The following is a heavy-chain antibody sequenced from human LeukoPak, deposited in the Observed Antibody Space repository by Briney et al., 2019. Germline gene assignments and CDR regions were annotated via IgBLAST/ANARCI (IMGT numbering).Heavy chain of an antibody. CDR1: GYTFTSYG. Sequence: GASVTVSCKASGYTFTSYGISWVRQAPGQGLEWMGWISAYNGNTNYAQKLQGRVTMTTDTSTSTAYMELRSLRSDDTAVYYCARDRGDYYDYVCGSYVIDYWGQGTLVTVSS. D-gene: IGHD3-16*01. CDR3: ARDRGDYYDYVCGSYVIDY. CDR2: ISAYNGNT. V-gene: IGHV1-18*01. J-gene: IGHJ4*02.